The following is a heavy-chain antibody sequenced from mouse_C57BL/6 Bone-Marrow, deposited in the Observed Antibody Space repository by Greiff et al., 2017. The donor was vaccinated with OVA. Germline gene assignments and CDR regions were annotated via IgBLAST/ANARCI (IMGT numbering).Heavy chain of an antibody. Sequence: DVKLQESGPGLVKPSQSLSLTCSVTGYSITSGYYWNWIRQFPGNKLEWMGYISYDGSNNYNPSLKNRISITRDTSKNQFFLKLNSVTTEDTATYYCARGNGAWFAYWGQGTLVTVSA. CDR1: GYSITSGYY. CDR2: ISYDGSN. J-gene: IGHJ3*01. CDR3: ARGNGAWFAY. V-gene: IGHV3-6*01.